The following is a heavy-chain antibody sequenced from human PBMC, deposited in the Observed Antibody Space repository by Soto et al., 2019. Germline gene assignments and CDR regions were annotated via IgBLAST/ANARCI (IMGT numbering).Heavy chain of an antibody. V-gene: IGHV1-69*02. CDR3: TTLGP. CDR1: GITVGSFT. D-gene: IGHD3-3*01. CDR2: TAPMFNQT. Sequence: QAQLVQSGAVVKKPGSSVVVSCKASGITVGSFTVSWVRQAPGQGLEWMGKTAPMFNQTVYAPKFEGRVTITADTSANRVYMELTDLRFEDTAVYYCTTLGPWGQGTQVTVS. J-gene: IGHJ5*02.